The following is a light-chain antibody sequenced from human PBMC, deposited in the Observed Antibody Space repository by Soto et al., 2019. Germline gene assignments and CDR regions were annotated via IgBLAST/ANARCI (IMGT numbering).Light chain of an antibody. Sequence: IALTQSPATLSLSPGARAILSCSASQSGPFDLSWYQQKPEQAPRLLIFDASKKTTGIPGRFSGDGSGTDFILTSNRPEPGDFAIYYCQQRSQWPWTFGQGTKVEIK. CDR3: QQRSQWPWT. CDR2: DAS. CDR1: QSGPFD. J-gene: IGKJ1*01. V-gene: IGKV3-11*01.